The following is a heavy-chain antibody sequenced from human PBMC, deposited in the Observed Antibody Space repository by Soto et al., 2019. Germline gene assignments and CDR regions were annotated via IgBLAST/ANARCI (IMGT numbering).Heavy chain of an antibody. CDR1: GYTFTRYG. D-gene: IGHD3-16*01. Sequence: QVQLVQSGAEVKNPGASVKVSCKASGYTFTRYGIGWARQAPGQGLEWMGWINTYNGNTNYAQNVQRRVTLTTDTSTSTAYMVLRSLRSNDTAIYYCAMVDVYVTPSPQDVWGQGTTVIVSS. CDR2: INTYNGNT. V-gene: IGHV1-18*01. CDR3: AMVDVYVTPSPQDV. J-gene: IGHJ6*02.